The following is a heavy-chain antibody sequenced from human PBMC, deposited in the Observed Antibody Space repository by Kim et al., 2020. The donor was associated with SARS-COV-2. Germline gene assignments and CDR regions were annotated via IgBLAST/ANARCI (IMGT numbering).Heavy chain of an antibody. J-gene: IGHJ4*02. CDR2: ISWNSGSI. V-gene: IGHV3-9*01. D-gene: IGHD2-15*01. CDR3: AKDAATYYSGGSCYWGAFDY. Sequence: GGSLRLSCAASGFTFDDYAMHWVRQAPGKGLAWVSGISWNSGSIGYADSVKGRFTISRDNAKNSLYLQMNSLRAEDTALYYCAKDAATYYSGGSCYWGAFDYWGQGTLVTVSS. CDR1: GFTFDDYA.